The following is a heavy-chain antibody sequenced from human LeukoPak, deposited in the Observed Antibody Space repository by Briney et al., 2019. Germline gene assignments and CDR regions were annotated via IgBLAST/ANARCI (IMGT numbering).Heavy chain of an antibody. Sequence: HGGSLRLSCAASGFTFSNYWMYWVRQAPGEGLVWASRISSDGSTTANADSVRGRFTISRDNTKSTLYLQMNRLRAEDTAVYFCARSISWHDGWFDPWGQGTLVTVSS. CDR2: ISSDGSTT. CDR3: ARSISWHDGWFDP. D-gene: IGHD2-2*01. J-gene: IGHJ5*02. V-gene: IGHV3-74*01. CDR1: GFTFSNYW.